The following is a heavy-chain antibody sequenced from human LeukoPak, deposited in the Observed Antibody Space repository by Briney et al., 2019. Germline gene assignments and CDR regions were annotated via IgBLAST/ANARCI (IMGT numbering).Heavy chain of an antibody. CDR2: IYHSGST. D-gene: IGHD3-22*01. J-gene: IGHJ5*02. Sequence: SETLSLTCTVSGYSISSGYYWGWIRQPPGKGLEWIGSIYHSGSTNYNPSLKSRVTISVGTSKNHFSLQLNSVSAADTAVYYCARTSSGPNWFDPWGQGTLVTVSS. CDR3: ARTSSGPNWFDP. CDR1: GYSISSGYY. V-gene: IGHV4-38-2*02.